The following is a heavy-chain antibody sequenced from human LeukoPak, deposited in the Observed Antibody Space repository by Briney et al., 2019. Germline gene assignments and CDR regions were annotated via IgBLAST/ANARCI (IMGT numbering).Heavy chain of an antibody. CDR3: ARFCGDCYDGMDV. D-gene: IGHD2-21*01. CDR2: IKQDGSEK. V-gene: IGHV3-7*04. Sequence: GGSLRLSCAASGFTFSNYWMSWVRQAPGKGLEWVANIKQDGSEKYYVDSVKGRFTISRDNAKNSLYLQMNSLRAEDTAVYYCARFCGDCYDGMDVWGQGTTVTVSS. CDR1: GFTFSNYW. J-gene: IGHJ6*02.